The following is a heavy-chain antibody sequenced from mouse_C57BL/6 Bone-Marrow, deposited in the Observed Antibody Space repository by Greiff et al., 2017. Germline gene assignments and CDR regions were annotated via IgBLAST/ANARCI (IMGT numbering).Heavy chain of an antibody. Sequence: LVESGAELMKPGASVKLSCKATGLEWIGEILPGSGSTNYNEKFKGKATFTADTSSNTAYMQLSSLTTEDSAIYYCAIWLRRLDYWGQGTSVTVSS. V-gene: IGHV1-9*01. J-gene: IGHJ4*01. CDR3: AIWLRRLDY. D-gene: IGHD2-2*01. CDR2: ILPGSGST. CDR1: G.